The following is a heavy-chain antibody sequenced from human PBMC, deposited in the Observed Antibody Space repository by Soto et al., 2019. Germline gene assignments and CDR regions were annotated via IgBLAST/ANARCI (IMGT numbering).Heavy chain of an antibody. D-gene: IGHD3-10*01. J-gene: IGHJ4*02. CDR2: IYYSGST. V-gene: IGHV4-30-4*01. CDR3: ARASYYYGSGSYYFDY. Sequence: QVQLQESGPGLVKPSQTLSLTCTVSGGSISSGDYYWSWIRQPPGKGLEWIGYIYYSGSTYYNPSLKSPVTISVDTYKNQFSLKLSSVTAADTAVYYCARASYYYGSGSYYFDYWGQGTLVTVSS. CDR1: GGSISSGDYY.